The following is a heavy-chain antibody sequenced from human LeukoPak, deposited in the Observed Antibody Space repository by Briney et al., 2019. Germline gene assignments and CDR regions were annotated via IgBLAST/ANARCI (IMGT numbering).Heavy chain of an antibody. CDR3: AKGGCSGGSCYSEN. D-gene: IGHD2-15*01. V-gene: IGHV3-23*01. J-gene: IGHJ4*02. Sequence: QPGGSLRLSCAASGFTFSSYAMSWVRQAPGKGLEWVSAISGSGGSTYYADSVKGRFTISRDNSKNTLYLQMNSLRAEDTAVYYCAKGGCSGGSCYSENWGQGTLVTVSS. CDR2: ISGSGGST. CDR1: GFTFSSYA.